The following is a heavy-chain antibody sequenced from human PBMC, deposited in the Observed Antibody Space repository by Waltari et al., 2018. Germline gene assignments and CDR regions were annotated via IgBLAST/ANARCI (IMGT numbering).Heavy chain of an antibody. Sequence: HAQLRQWGAGLLKPSETLSLPCAAYGGPFNDYFWTWVRRSPGKGLEWIGEINHSGSTNYNPSLRSRITVSVDTSKNQFSLKLSSVTAADTATYYCARGGSTFGLGDWSQGSLVTVSS. CDR2: INHSGST. D-gene: IGHD3-10*01. V-gene: IGHV4-34*02. CDR1: GGPFNDYF. CDR3: ARGGSTFGLGD. J-gene: IGHJ4*02.